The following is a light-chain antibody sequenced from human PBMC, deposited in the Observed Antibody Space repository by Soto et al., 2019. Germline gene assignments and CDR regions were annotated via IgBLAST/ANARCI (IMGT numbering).Light chain of an antibody. Sequence: DIQMTQSPSSLSASVGDRVTITCQASQNINNYLNWYQQKPGRAPKLRIYDASNLEAGVPSRFSGRGSGTDCTLTISSLQPEDFATDYCQQANSFPLTFGGGTKVDIK. J-gene: IGKJ4*01. V-gene: IGKV1-33*01. CDR2: DAS. CDR3: QQANSFPLT. CDR1: QNINNY.